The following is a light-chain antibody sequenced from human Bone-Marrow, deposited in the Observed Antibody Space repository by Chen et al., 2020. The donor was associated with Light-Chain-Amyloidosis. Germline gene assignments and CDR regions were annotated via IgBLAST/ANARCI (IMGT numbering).Light chain of an antibody. CDR2: RDT. J-gene: IGLJ2*01. V-gene: IGLV3-25*03. Sequence: SYELTQPPSVSVSPGQTSRITCPGDVLPTKYAYWYQQKPGQAPVLVRQRDTERPSGISERFSGSSAGTTATLTISGVQAEDEADYHCQSADSSGTYEVRFGGGTKLTGL. CDR1: VLPTKY. CDR3: QSADSSGTYEVR.